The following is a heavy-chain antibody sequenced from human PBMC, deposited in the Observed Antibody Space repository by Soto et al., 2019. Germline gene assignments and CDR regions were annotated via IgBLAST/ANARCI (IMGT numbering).Heavy chain of an antibody. D-gene: IGHD6-13*01. V-gene: IGHV4-59*12. CDR1: GGSISGFY. CDR2: ISDSGST. CDR3: ARGGSSSWYGFYFFDN. J-gene: IGHJ4*02. Sequence: PSETLSLTCTVSGGSISGFYWSWIRQPPGRGLEWIGYISDSGSTNYKTSLKSRVTISVDTSKNQFSLKVTSVTAADTAVYYCARGGSSSWYGFYFFDNWGPGTLVTVSS.